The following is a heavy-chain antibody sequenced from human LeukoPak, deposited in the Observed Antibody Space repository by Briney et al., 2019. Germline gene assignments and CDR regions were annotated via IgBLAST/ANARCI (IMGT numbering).Heavy chain of an antibody. V-gene: IGHV2-5*02. D-gene: IGHD1-14*01. CDR3: AHSDGTAGSTASSYFDY. CDR1: GFSLNTADVG. Sequence: ESGPTLVKPTETLTLTCTFSGFSLNTADVGVGWIRQPPGKALEWLAFVYCDNDLRYSPSLRSRLTVTKDTSKNQVVLRMTNMDPLDTATYYCAHSDGTAGSTASSYFDYWGQGTLVTVSS. J-gene: IGHJ4*02. CDR2: VYCDNDL.